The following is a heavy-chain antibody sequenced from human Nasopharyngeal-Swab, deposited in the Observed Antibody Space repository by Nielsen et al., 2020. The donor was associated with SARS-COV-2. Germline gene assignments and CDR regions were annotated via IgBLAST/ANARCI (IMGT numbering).Heavy chain of an antibody. J-gene: IGHJ6*02. CDR1: GGTFSGYA. CDR2: IIPILGIA. Sequence: SVKVSCKASGGTFSGYAISWVRQAPGQGLEWMGGIIPILGIANYAQKFQGRVTITADKSTSTAYMELSSLRSEDTAVYYCASGASFLEWFAAPPYYYGMDVWGQGTTVTVSS. V-gene: IGHV1-69*10. CDR3: ASGASFLEWFAAPPYYYGMDV. D-gene: IGHD3-3*01.